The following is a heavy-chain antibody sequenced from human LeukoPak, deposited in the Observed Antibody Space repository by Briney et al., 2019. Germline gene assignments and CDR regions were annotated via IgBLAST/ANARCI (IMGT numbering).Heavy chain of an antibody. V-gene: IGHV1-8*01. J-gene: IGHJ6*03. CDR3: ARRDWNDAHYYYMDV. D-gene: IGHD1-1*01. CDR1: GYTFTSYD. Sequence: GASVKVSCKASGYTFTSYDINWVRQATGQGLEWMGWMNPNSGNTGYAQKFQGRVTMTRNTSISTAYMELSSLRSEDTAVYYCARRDWNDAHYYYMDVWGKGTTVTVSS. CDR2: MNPNSGNT.